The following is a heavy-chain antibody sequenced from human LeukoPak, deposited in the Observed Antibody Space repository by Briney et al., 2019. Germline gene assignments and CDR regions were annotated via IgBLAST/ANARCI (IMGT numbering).Heavy chain of an antibody. D-gene: IGHD3-10*01. J-gene: IGHJ3*02. V-gene: IGHV4-34*01. CDR3: AKSNGYGLVDI. CDR2: INHSGST. CDR1: GGSFSNYY. Sequence: PSETLSLTCDVYGGSFSNYYWSWIRQPPGKGLEWIGEINHSGSTNYNASLKSRVTISVDTSRNQFSLKLNSVTAADTAVYYCAKSNGYGLVDIWGQGTMVTGSS.